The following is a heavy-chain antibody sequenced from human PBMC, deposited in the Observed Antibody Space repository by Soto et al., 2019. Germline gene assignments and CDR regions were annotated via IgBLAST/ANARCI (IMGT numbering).Heavy chain of an antibody. CDR1: GFTFSDYA. J-gene: IGHJ5*02. D-gene: IGHD3-16*01. V-gene: IGHV3-33*01. Sequence: QVQLVESGGGVVQPGWSLRLSCVTSGFTFSDYAMHWVRQAPGKGLEWVAVIRPDGSNRYYADSVKGRFTISRDISKNTLYLHMSSLRADDTAVYFCARVGRPQHLLTGFDNWGQGTLVTVSS. CDR3: ARVGRPQHLLTGFDN. CDR2: IRPDGSNR.